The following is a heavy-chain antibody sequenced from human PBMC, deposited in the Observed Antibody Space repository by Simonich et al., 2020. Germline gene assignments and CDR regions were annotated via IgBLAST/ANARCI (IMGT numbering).Heavy chain of an antibody. V-gene: IGHV3-30*07. D-gene: IGHD6-13*01. Sequence: QVQLVESGGGWVQPGRSLGLSCAASGFTFSSYAMHGGGQDPGKGREWGAVISYDGSNKYYSDSGKGRFTISMDNSKNTLYLQMNSLRAEDTAVYYCARDIVSFGSSWYAFDIWGQGTMVTVSS. CDR3: ARDIVSFGSSWYAFDI. CDR1: GFTFSSYA. J-gene: IGHJ3*02. CDR2: ISYDGSNK.